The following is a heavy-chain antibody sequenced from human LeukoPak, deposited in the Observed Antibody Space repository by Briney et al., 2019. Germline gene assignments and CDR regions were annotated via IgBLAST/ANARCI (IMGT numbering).Heavy chain of an antibody. CDR1: GHNFSSHW. J-gene: IGHJ6*03. V-gene: IGHV5-51*01. CDR2: IFPADSDT. Sequence: GESLQILCQAFGHNFSSHWSAWVRQMPGKGLEWMGIIFPADSDTRVSPSFQGQVTLSVDRSINTAYLQWSSLKASDTAMYYCARLLIHGRRNYYYYMDVWGKGTAVTVSS. CDR3: ARLLIHGRRNYYYYMDV. D-gene: IGHD2-15*01.